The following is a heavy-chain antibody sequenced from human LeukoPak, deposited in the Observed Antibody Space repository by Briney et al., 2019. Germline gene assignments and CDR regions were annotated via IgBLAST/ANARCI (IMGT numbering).Heavy chain of an antibody. V-gene: IGHV4-39*07. CDR1: GGSISSSSYY. Sequence: PSETLSLTCTVSGGSISSSSYYWGWIRQPPGKGLEWIGSIYYSGSTYYNPSLKSRVTISVDTSKNQFSLKLSSVTAADTAVYYCARRATGYSSWYWFDPWGQGTLVTVSS. CDR3: ARRATGYSSWYWFDP. D-gene: IGHD6-13*01. J-gene: IGHJ5*02. CDR2: IYYSGST.